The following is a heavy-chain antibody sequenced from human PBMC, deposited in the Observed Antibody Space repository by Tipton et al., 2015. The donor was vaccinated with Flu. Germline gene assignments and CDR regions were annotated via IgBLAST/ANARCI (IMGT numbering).Heavy chain of an antibody. CDR3: ARGSGSGTYVIFDS. Sequence: LSLTCSVSGDSMSSYYWTWVPQPAGKGLECLGRIYSSGNTYYSPSFKSRLTMSIDTSKKQFSLNLSSVTAADTAVYYCARGSGSGTYVIFDSWGQGTLVTVSS. CDR2: IYSSGNT. D-gene: IGHD3-10*01. V-gene: IGHV4-4*07. CDR1: GDSMSSYY. J-gene: IGHJ4*02.